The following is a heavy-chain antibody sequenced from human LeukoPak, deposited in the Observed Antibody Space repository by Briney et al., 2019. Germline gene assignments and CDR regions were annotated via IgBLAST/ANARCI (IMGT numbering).Heavy chain of an antibody. CDR1: GFTFSSYW. CDR2: IKEDGSEK. Sequence: GGSLRLSCAASGFTFSSYWMSWVRQAKGKGLECVAKIKEDGSEKHYVDSVKGRFSISRDNAKNSLYLQMNSLRAEDTAVYYCARDYTGGWNEYWGQGTLVTVSS. D-gene: IGHD7-27*01. V-gene: IGHV3-7*01. CDR3: ARDYTGGWNEY. J-gene: IGHJ4*02.